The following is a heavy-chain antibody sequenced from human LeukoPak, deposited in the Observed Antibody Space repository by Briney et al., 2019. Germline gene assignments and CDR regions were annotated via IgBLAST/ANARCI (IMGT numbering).Heavy chain of an antibody. Sequence: AGGSLRLSCAASGFTFSSYGMSWVRQAPGKGLEWVSAISGSGGSTYYADSVKGRFTISRDNSKNTLYLQMNSLRAEDTAVYYCAKPSSPWYQLPNFDYWGQGTLVTVSS. CDR2: ISGSGGST. D-gene: IGHD2-2*01. V-gene: IGHV3-23*01. J-gene: IGHJ4*02. CDR3: AKPSSPWYQLPNFDY. CDR1: GFTFSSYG.